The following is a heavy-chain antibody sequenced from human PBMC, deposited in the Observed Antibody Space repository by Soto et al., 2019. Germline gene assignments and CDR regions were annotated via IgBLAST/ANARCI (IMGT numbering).Heavy chain of an antibody. CDR3: AKDIYCSGGSCSRIGMDV. J-gene: IGHJ6*02. D-gene: IGHD2-15*01. V-gene: IGHV3-9*01. CDR2: ISWNSGSI. Sequence: PGGSLRLSCAASGFTFDDYAMHWVRQAPGKGLEWVSGISWNSGSIGYADSVKGRFTISRDNAKNSLYLQMNSLRAEDTALYYCAKDIYCSGGSCSRIGMDVWGQGTTVTVSS. CDR1: GFTFDDYA.